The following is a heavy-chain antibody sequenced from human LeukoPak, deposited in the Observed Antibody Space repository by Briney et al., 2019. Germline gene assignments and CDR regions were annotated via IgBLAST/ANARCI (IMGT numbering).Heavy chain of an antibody. D-gene: IGHD6-19*01. CDR2: INPNSGGT. V-gene: IGHV1-2*02. CDR3: ARAAVAGDFDY. CDR1: GYTFTVYY. J-gene: IGHJ4*02. Sequence: ASVMVSCKASGYTFTVYYMHWVRQAPGQGLEWMGWINPNSGGTNYAQKFQGRVTMTRATFISTAYMELSRLRSDDTAVYYCARAAVAGDFDYWGQGTLVTVSS.